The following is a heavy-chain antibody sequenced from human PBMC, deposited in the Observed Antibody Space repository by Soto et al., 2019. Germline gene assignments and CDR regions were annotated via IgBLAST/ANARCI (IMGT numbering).Heavy chain of an antibody. D-gene: IGHD2-15*01. Sequence: PSETLSLTCTVSGGSISSYYWSWIRQPPGKGLEWIGYIYYSGNTDYNPSLKSRVTISADTSKNQFPLKLSSVTAADTAVYYCAMSVVTEYYFDYWGQGTLVTVSS. CDR2: IYYSGNT. CDR3: AMSVVTEYYFDY. V-gene: IGHV4-59*01. J-gene: IGHJ4*02. CDR1: GGSISSYY.